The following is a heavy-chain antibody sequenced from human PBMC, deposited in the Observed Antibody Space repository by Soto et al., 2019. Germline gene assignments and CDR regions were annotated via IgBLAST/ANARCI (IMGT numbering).Heavy chain of an antibody. V-gene: IGHV1-58*01. Sequence: EASVKVSCKASGFTFSSSAVQWVRQARGQHLEWIGWIVVGSGDTNYAQKFQERVTITRDMSTSTTYMELSSLTSEDTAVYYCAADRDYDFWSGLIRDPPWNLDYWGQGTLVTVSS. CDR1: GFTFSSSA. CDR2: IVVGSGDT. J-gene: IGHJ4*02. CDR3: AADRDYDFWSGLIRDPPWNLDY. D-gene: IGHD3-3*01.